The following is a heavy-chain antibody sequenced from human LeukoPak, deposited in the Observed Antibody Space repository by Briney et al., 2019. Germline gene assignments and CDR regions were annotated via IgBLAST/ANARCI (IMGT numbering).Heavy chain of an antibody. J-gene: IGHJ3*02. CDR1: GFTFDDYA. V-gene: IGHV3-9*01. D-gene: IGHD6-19*01. Sequence: GGSLRLSCAASGFTFDDYAMHWVRQAPWKGLEWVSGISWNSGSIGYADSVKGRFTITRDNAKNSLYLQMNSLRAEDTALYYCAKATRPYSSGWYGDAFDIWGQGTMVTVSS. CDR3: AKATRPYSSGWYGDAFDI. CDR2: ISWNSGSI.